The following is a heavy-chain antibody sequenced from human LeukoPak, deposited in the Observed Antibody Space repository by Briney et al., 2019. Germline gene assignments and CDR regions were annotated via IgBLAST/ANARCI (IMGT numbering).Heavy chain of an antibody. CDR2: IYYSGST. Sequence: SETLSLTCTVSGGSISSYYWSWIRQPPGKGLEWIGYIYYSGSTNYNPSLKSRVAISVDTSKNQFSLKLSSVTAADTAVYYCARDQWLSLGDAFDIWGQGTMVTVSS. V-gene: IGHV4-59*01. J-gene: IGHJ3*02. CDR1: GGSISSYY. D-gene: IGHD3-22*01. CDR3: ARDQWLSLGDAFDI.